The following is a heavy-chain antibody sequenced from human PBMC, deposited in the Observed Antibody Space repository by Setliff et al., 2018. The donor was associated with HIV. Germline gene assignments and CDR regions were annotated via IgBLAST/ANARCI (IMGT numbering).Heavy chain of an antibody. CDR1: GGSISNSRYY. V-gene: IGHV4-39*07. Sequence: SETLSLTCTVSGGSISNSRYYWGWIRQPPGKGLEWIGSIYHSGSTYYNPSLKSRVTISVDTSKNQFSLKPSSVTAADTAVYYCARGGGYSYGYDTVYYFDYWGQGTLVTVSS. CDR2: IYHSGST. J-gene: IGHJ4*02. D-gene: IGHD5-18*01. CDR3: ARGGGYSYGYDTVYYFDY.